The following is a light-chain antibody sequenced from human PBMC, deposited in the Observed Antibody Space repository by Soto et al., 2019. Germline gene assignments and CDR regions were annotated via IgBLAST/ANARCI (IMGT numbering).Light chain of an antibody. J-gene: IGLJ2*01. CDR2: GNS. CDR1: SPNIGAGYD. CDR3: QSYDSSLSGSV. Sequence: VLTQPPSVSGAPGQRVTISFTGSSPNIGAGYDVHWYQQLPGTAPKLLIYGNSNRPSGVPDRFSGSKSGTSASLAITGLQAEDEADYYCQSYDSSLSGSVFGGGTKVTV. V-gene: IGLV1-40*01.